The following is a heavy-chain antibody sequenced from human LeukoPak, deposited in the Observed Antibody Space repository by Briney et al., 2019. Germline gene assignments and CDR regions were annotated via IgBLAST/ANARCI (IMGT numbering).Heavy chain of an antibody. J-gene: IGHJ4*02. CDR1: GGSISSSSYY. V-gene: IGHV4-39*07. Sequence: SGTLSLTCTVSGGSISSSSYYWGWIRQPPGKGLEWIGSIYYSGSTYYNPSLKSRVTISVDTSKNQFSLKLSSVTAADTAVFFCASGGNGQWLVRGRGSRLFVCRGQGTLATVSS. CDR3: ASGGNGQWLVRGRGSRLFVC. D-gene: IGHD6-19*01. CDR2: IYYSGST.